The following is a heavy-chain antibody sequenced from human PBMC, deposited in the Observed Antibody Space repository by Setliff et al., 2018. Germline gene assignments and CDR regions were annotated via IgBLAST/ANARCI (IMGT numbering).Heavy chain of an antibody. Sequence: SVKVSCKASGGTFSSYAISWVRQAPGQGFEWMGGIIPVFGTADYAQKLQGRVTITADESTTTFYMEVSSLRSDDTAVYYCARDISYGKIDYWGQGTLVTVSS. V-gene: IGHV1-69*13. CDR1: GGTFSSYA. J-gene: IGHJ4*02. CDR2: IIPVFGTA. CDR3: ARDISYGKIDY. D-gene: IGHD5-18*01.